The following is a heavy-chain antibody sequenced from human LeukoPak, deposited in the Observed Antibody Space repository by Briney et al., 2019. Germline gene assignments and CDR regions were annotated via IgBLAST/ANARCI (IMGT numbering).Heavy chain of an antibody. CDR1: GFTFDDYA. V-gene: IGHV3-9*01. J-gene: IGHJ4*02. Sequence: QPGGSLRLSCAASGFTFDDYAMHWVRQAPGKGLEWVSGISWNSGSIGYADSVKGRFTISRDNAKNSLYLQMNSLRAEDTALYYCAKDIRYRGYQLLWGSPDYWGQGTLVTVSS. CDR2: ISWNSGSI. CDR3: AKDIRYRGYQLLWGSPDY. D-gene: IGHD2-2*01.